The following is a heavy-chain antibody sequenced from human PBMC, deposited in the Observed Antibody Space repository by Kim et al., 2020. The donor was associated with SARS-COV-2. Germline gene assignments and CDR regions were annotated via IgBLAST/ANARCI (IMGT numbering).Heavy chain of an antibody. Sequence: VKGRFTTSRDNSKTPLYLQMNSLRAEDTAVYYCAKDLVDYVWGSYRALDYWGQGTLVTVSS. D-gene: IGHD3-16*02. CDR3: AKDLVDYVWGSYRALDY. V-gene: IGHV3-23*01. J-gene: IGHJ4*02.